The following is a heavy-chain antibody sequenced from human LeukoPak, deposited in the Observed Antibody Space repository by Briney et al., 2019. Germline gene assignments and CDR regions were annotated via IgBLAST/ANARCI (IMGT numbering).Heavy chain of an antibody. V-gene: IGHV3-66*01. J-gene: IGHJ5*02. CDR1: GFTVSSNY. D-gene: IGHD3-3*01. Sequence: PGGSLRLSCAASGFTVSSNYMSWVRQAPGKGLEWVSVIYNTGSTFYADSVKGRFTISRDSSKNTLYLQMNNLRAEDTALYFCARYPVTIFVGRLDPWGHGTLVTVSS. CDR2: IYNTGST. CDR3: ARYPVTIFVGRLDP.